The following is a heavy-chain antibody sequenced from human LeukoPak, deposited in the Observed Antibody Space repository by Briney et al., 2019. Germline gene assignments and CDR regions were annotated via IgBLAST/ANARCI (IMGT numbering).Heavy chain of an antibody. Sequence: PGGSLRLSCAASGFTVSSNYMSWVRQAPGKGLEWVSVIYSGGSTYYADSVKGRFTISRDNSKNTLYLQMNSLRAEDTAVYYCARVGDSSSWYRVPYYYYYGMDVWGQGTTVTVSS. V-gene: IGHV3-53*01. CDR2: IYSGGST. CDR1: GFTVSSNY. J-gene: IGHJ6*02. CDR3: ARVGDSSSWYRVPYYYYYGMDV. D-gene: IGHD6-13*01.